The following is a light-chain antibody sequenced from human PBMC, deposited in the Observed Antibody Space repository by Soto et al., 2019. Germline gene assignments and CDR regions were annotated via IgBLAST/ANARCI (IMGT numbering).Light chain of an antibody. V-gene: IGKV3D-15*01. CDR3: QQYSNWPLT. CDR2: GAS. CDR1: QSVSST. J-gene: IGKJ4*01. Sequence: EIVMTQSPATLSVSPGERATLSCRASQSVSSTLAWYQQKPGQAPRLLIYGASTRATSIPARFSGSGSGTEFTLTISSLQSEDFAVYYCQQYSNWPLTFGGGTKVEIK.